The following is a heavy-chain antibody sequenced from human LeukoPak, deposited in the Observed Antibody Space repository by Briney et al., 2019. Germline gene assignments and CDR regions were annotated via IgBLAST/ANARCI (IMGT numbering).Heavy chain of an antibody. V-gene: IGHV3-64D*06. D-gene: IGHD6-19*01. Sequence: PGGSLRLSCSASGFTFSSYAMHWVRQAPGKGLEYVSAISSNGGGTYYADSVKGRFTISRDNSKNTLYLQMSSLRAEDTAVYYCVKAAAGEKWLVRGPNAFDIWGQGTMVTVSS. CDR1: GFTFSSYA. CDR2: ISSNGGGT. J-gene: IGHJ3*02. CDR3: VKAAAGEKWLVRGPNAFDI.